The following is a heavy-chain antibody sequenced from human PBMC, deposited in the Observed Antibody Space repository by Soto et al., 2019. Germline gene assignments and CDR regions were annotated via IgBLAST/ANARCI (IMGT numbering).Heavy chain of an antibody. Sequence: QVQLVQSGAEVKRPGSSVKVSCKASGGTFSSYAISWVRQAPGQGLEWMGGIIPIFGTANYAQKFQGRVTITADESTSTAYMELSSLRSEDTAVYYCARSRLVDTAMTGWFDPWGQGTLVTVSS. J-gene: IGHJ5*02. CDR3: ARSRLVDTAMTGWFDP. CDR2: IIPIFGTA. CDR1: GGTFSSYA. D-gene: IGHD5-18*01. V-gene: IGHV1-69*12.